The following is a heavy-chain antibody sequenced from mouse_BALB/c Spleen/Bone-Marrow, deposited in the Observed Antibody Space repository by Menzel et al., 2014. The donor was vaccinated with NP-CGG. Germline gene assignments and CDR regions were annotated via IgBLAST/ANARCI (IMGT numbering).Heavy chain of an antibody. Sequence: EVKLVESGPVLVKPSQSLSLTCTVTAYSITSGYGWHWIRQFPGNKQEWMGYIHYSGSTHYNPSLKSRISITRDTSKNQFFLQLNSVTTEDTATYHCAREARTTARFAYWGQGTLVTVSA. V-gene: IGHV3-1*02. D-gene: IGHD1-2*01. J-gene: IGHJ3*01. CDR3: AREARTTARFAY. CDR1: AYSITSGYG. CDR2: IHYSGST.